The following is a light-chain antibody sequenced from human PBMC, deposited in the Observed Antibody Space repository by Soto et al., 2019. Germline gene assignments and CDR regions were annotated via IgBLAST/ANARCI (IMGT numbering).Light chain of an antibody. Sequence: QSVLTQPPSTSGTPGQRVTISCSGSGSNIGSNAVNWYQQVPGMAPKLLIDSNNQRPSGVPDRFSGSKSGTSASLAISGLQSEDEADYYCAAWDDSLNGRWAFGGGTKVTVL. CDR2: SNN. J-gene: IGLJ3*02. CDR3: AAWDDSLNGRWA. V-gene: IGLV1-44*01. CDR1: GSNIGSNA.